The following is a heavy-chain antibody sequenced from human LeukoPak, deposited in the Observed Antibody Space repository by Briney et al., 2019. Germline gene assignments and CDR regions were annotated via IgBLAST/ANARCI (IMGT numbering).Heavy chain of an antibody. CDR3: ARDPGDGYSVWYFDL. J-gene: IGHJ2*01. CDR2: IYYTGST. CDR1: GGSFSGYH. Sequence: PSETLSLTCAVYGGSFSGYHWSWIRQPPGKGLEWIGYIYYTGSTSYNPSLKSRVTISVDTSKNQFSLKVSSVTAADTALYYCARDPGDGYSVWYFDLWGRGTLVTVSS. D-gene: IGHD5-24*01. V-gene: IGHV4-59*01.